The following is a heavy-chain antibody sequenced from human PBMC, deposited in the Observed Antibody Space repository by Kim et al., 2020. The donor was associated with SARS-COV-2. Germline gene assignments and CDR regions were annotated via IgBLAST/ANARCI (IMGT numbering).Heavy chain of an antibody. CDR1: GGSFSGYY. CDR2: INHSGST. Sequence: SETLSLTCAVYGGSFSGYYWSWIRQPPGKGLEWIGEINHSGSTNYNPSLKSRVTISVDTSKNQFSLKLSSVTAADTAVYYCARAERIVGATKFSRYFDLWGRGTLVTVSS. J-gene: IGHJ2*01. CDR3: ARAERIVGATKFSRYFDL. D-gene: IGHD1-26*01. V-gene: IGHV4-34*01.